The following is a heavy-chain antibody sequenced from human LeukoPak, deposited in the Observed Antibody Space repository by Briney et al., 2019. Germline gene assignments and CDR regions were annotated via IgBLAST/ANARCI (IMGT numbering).Heavy chain of an antibody. V-gene: IGHV1-18*01. CDR1: GYTFTSFG. CDR2: ISAYNGNT. Sequence: ASVKVSCKASGYTFTSFGISWVRQAPGQMLEWMGWISAYNGNTNYAQKLQGRVTMTTDTSTTTAYMELRSLRSDDTAVYYCAREGVATTFDYWGQGTLVTVPS. J-gene: IGHJ4*02. CDR3: AREGVATTFDY. D-gene: IGHD1-26*01.